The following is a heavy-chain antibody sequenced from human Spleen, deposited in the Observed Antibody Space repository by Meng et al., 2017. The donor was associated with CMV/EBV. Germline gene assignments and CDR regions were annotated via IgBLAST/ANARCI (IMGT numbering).Heavy chain of an antibody. CDR1: GASISSSSYF. CDR2: ISYGGNT. Sequence: SETLSLTCTVSGASISSSSYFWAWIRQPPGKGLEWIAYISYGGNTFYKQSLRSRLTMSIHTSENQFSLRLSSVSAADTAVYFCASIYPSDYYKYDVDVWGQGTTVTVSS. D-gene: IGHD3-3*01. V-gene: IGHV4-39*07. J-gene: IGHJ6*02. CDR3: ASIYPSDYYKYDVDV.